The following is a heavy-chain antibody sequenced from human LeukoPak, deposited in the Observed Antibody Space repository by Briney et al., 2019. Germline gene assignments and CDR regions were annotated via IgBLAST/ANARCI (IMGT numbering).Heavy chain of an antibody. V-gene: IGHV4-4*07. CDR2: IYTSGST. CDR1: GGSISSYY. CDR3: ARDPGYSYGGPHDYMDV. J-gene: IGHJ6*03. D-gene: IGHD5-18*01. Sequence: SETLSLTCTVSGGSISSYYWSWIRQPAGKGLEWIGRIYTSGSTNYNPSLKSRVTMSVDTSKNQFSLKLSSVTAADTAVYDCARDPGYSYGGPHDYMDVWGKGTTVTVSS.